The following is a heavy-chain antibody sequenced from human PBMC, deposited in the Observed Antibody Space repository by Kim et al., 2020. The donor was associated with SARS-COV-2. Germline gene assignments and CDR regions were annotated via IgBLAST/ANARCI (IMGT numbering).Heavy chain of an antibody. Sequence: PVKVSCKASGGTFSSYAISWVRQAPGQGLEWMGGIIPIFGTANYAQKFQGRVTITADESTSTAYMELSSLRSEDTAVYYCARGDSRRAETYYYGMDVWGQGTTVTVSS. CDR3: ARGDSRRAETYYYGMDV. J-gene: IGHJ6*02. D-gene: IGHD2-21*01. CDR1: GGTFSSYA. CDR2: IIPIFGTA. V-gene: IGHV1-69*13.